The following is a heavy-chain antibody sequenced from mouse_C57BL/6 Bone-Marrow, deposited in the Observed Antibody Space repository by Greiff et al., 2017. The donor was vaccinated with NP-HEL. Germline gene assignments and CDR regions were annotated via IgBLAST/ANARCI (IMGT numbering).Heavy chain of an antibody. CDR1: GYTFTEYT. D-gene: IGHD1-1*01. CDR3: ARHGDYFGSSYVYFDV. CDR2: FYPGSGSI. Sequence: VQLQESGAELVKPGASVKLSCKASGYTFTEYTIHWVKQRSGQGLEWIGWFYPGSGSIKYNEKFKDKATLPADKSSSTVYMDLSRLTSEYSAVYFCARHGDYFGSSYVYFDVWGTGTTVTVSS. J-gene: IGHJ1*03. V-gene: IGHV1-62-2*01.